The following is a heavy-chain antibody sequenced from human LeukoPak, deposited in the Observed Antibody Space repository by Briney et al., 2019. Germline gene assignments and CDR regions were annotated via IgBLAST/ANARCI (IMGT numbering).Heavy chain of an antibody. CDR3: ARGYWASNSEFYSPQLKYYFDY. J-gene: IGHJ4*02. D-gene: IGHD4-11*01. CDR2: IYSGGST. V-gene: IGHV3-66*01. Sequence: GGSLRLSCAASGFTVSSNYMSWVRQAPGKGLEWVSVIYSGGSTYYADSVKGRFTISRDNSKNTLYLQMNSLRAEDTAVYYCARGYWASNSEFYSPQLKYYFDYWGQGTLVTVSS. CDR1: GFTVSSNY.